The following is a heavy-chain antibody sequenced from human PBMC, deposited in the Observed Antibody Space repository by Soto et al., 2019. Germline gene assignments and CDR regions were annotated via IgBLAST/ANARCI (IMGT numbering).Heavy chain of an antibody. CDR2: IIPIFGTA. CDR1: GGTFSSYA. Sequence: GASVKVSCKASGGTFSSYAISWLRQAPGQGLEWMGGIIPIFGTANYAQKFQGRVTITADESTSTAYMELSSLRSEDTAVYYCARGASGDAFDIWGQGTMVTVSS. D-gene: IGHD3-10*01. CDR3: ARGASGDAFDI. J-gene: IGHJ3*02. V-gene: IGHV1-69*13.